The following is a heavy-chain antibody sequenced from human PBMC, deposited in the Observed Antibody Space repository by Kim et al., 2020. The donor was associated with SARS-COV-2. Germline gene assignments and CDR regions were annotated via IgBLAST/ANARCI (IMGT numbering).Heavy chain of an antibody. J-gene: IGHJ5*02. CDR3: TRDHRPTKFFSRATDP. V-gene: IGHV3-49*04. CDR1: GFTFGDYA. D-gene: IGHD1-26*01. Sequence: GGSLRLSCTASGFTFGDYAMSWVRQAPGKGLEWVGFIRSKAYGGTTEYAASVKGRFTISRDDSKSIAYLQMNSLKTEDTAVYYCTRDHRPTKFFSRATDPWGQGTLVTVSS. CDR2: IRSKAYGGTT.